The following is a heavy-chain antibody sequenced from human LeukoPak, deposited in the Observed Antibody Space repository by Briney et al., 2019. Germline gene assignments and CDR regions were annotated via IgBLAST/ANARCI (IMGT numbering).Heavy chain of an antibody. J-gene: IGHJ4*02. CDR2: ISSSGSAI. Sequence: GGSLRLSCAASGFTFSSYEMNWVRQAPGKGLEWVSFISSSGSAIHYADSVRGRFTISRDNAKNSLYLQMNSLRDEDTAVYYCVRDPDALDYWGPGTPVTVSS. CDR1: GFTFSSYE. CDR3: VRDPDALDY. V-gene: IGHV3-48*03.